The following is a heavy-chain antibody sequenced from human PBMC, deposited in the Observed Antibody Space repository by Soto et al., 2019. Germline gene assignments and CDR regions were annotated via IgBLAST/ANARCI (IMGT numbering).Heavy chain of an antibody. J-gene: IGHJ4*02. V-gene: IGHV3-72*01. CDR1: GFTFSDHY. CDR2: TRNKANSYTT. Sequence: EVQLVESGGGLVQPGGSLRLSCAASGFTFSDHYMDWVRQAPGKGLEWVGRTRNKANSYTTEYAASVKGRFTISRDYSENSLYLQMNSLKTEDTAVYYWARDSNGDYLFDYWGQGALVTVSS. CDR3: ARDSNGDYLFDY. D-gene: IGHD4-17*01.